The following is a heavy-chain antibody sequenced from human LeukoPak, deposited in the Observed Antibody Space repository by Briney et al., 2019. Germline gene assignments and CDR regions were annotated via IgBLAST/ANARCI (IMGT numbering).Heavy chain of an antibody. CDR3: ARGSGYDRVYYYGMDV. D-gene: IGHD5-12*01. CDR2: IYHSGST. CDR1: GGSISSGGYS. J-gene: IGHJ6*02. Sequence: PSETLSLTCAVSGGSISSGGYSWSWIRQPPGKGLEWTGYIYHSGSTYYNPSLKSRVTISVDRAKNQFSLKLSSVTAADTAVYYCARGSGYDRVYYYGMDVWGQGTTVTVSS. V-gene: IGHV4-30-2*01.